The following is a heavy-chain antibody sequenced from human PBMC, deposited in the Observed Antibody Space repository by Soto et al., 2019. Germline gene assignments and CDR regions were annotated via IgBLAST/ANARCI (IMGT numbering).Heavy chain of an antibody. CDR2: IIPLFGTT. J-gene: IGHJ6*02. CDR3: AAELGFGKLSVV. D-gene: IGHD3-10*01. Sequence: QVQVVQSGVEVRRPGSSVKVSCKAYGDTFKNCVIRWVRQAPGQGLEWMGGIIPLFGTTDFAQRFQGRLTITTDESTTTAYMELSRLRSEDTATYYCAAELGFGKLSVVWGQGTTVIVSS. V-gene: IGHV1-69*01. CDR1: GDTFKNCV.